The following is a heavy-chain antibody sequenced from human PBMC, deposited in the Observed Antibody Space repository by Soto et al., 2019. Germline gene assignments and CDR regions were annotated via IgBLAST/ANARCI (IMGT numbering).Heavy chain of an antibody. V-gene: IGHV5-51*01. CDR2: IYPGDSDT. CDR1: GYSFTSYW. J-gene: IGHJ3*02. Sequence: EVQLVQSGAEVKKPGESLKISCKGSGYSFTSYWIGWVRQMPGKGLEWMGIIYPGDSDTRYSPSFQGQVTISADKSISTAYLQWSSLKASDTAMYYCATHSSSWYDGNAFDIWGQGTMVTVSS. D-gene: IGHD6-13*01. CDR3: ATHSSSWYDGNAFDI.